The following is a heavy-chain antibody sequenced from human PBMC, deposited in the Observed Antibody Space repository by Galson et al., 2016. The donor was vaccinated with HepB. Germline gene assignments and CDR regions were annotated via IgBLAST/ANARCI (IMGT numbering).Heavy chain of an antibody. CDR3: ARDVGYEALDC. CDR2: INRDGSEK. J-gene: IGHJ4*02. Sequence: SLRLSCAGSGFSLSMYWMVWVRQAPGKGLEWVANINRDGSEKYSVEGRFSTSRDNAKNSLYLQMDSLRAEDTAVYYRARDVGYEALDCWGQGALVTVSS. D-gene: IGHD2-2*01. V-gene: IGHV3-7*01. CDR1: GFSLSMYW.